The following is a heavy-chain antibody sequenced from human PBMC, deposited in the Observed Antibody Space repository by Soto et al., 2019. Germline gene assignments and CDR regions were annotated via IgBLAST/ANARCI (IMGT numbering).Heavy chain of an antibody. V-gene: IGHV5-51*01. CDR1: GYSFTSYW. CDR2: IYPGDSDT. D-gene: IGHD2-15*01. Sequence: GESLKISCKGSGYSFTSYWIGWVRQMPGKGLEWMGIIYPGDSDTRYSPSFQGQVTISADKSISTAYLQWSSLKASDTAMYYCARHAYCSGGSCHGYYYYYYMDVWGKGTTVTV. J-gene: IGHJ6*03. CDR3: ARHAYCSGGSCHGYYYYYYMDV.